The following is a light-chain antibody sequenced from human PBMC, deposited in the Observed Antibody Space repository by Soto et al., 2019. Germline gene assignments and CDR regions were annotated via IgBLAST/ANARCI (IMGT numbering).Light chain of an antibody. Sequence: QSALTQPRSVSGSPGQSVTISCSGASSDIGVYNYVSWYQQHPGKAPKLMIYDVSQRPSGVPYRFSGSKSGNTASLTISGLQAEDEADYYCCSLTSGPGWVFGGGTKLTVL. V-gene: IGLV2-11*01. CDR3: CSLTSGPGWV. CDR1: SSDIGVYNY. CDR2: DVS. J-gene: IGLJ3*02.